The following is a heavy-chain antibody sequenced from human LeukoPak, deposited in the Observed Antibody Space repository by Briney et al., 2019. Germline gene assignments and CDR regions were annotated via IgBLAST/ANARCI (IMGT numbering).Heavy chain of an antibody. D-gene: IGHD2-15*01. CDR1: GYTFNNFD. Sequence: ASVKVSCKTSGYTFNNFDINWVRQATGQGLEWMGWMNPNSGNTGYAQKFQGRVTITRNTSISTAYMELSSLRSEDTAVYYCARGTCSGGSCYPDYYYMDVWGKGTTVTVSS. CDR2: MNPNSGNT. V-gene: IGHV1-8*01. CDR3: ARGTCSGGSCYPDYYYMDV. J-gene: IGHJ6*03.